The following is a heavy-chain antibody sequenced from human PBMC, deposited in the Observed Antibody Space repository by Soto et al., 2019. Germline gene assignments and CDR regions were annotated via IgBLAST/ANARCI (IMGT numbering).Heavy chain of an antibody. CDR3: AKTGGITVTRPYFDY. D-gene: IGHD4-17*01. CDR2: LSGSGGIT. J-gene: IGHJ4*02. V-gene: IGHV3-23*01. Sequence: EVQLLESGGGLVQPGGSLRLSCAGSGFTFSNYAMTWVRQAPGQGLESVATLSGSGGITNYADSVKGRFIISRDNSKNTLYLQINSLRVEDTVVYHCAKTGGITVTRPYFDYWGQGTQVSVSS. CDR1: GFTFSNYA.